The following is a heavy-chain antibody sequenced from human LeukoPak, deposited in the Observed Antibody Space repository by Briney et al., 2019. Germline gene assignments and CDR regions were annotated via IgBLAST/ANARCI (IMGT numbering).Heavy chain of an antibody. D-gene: IGHD3-10*01. CDR3: ARDPRGGTLDY. J-gene: IGHJ4*02. V-gene: IGHV3-74*01. Sequence: PGGSLRLSCAASGFTFSSYWMHWVRQAPGKGLVWVSRIHSDGRSTDYADSVKGRFTISRDNAKNTPNLQMNSLRAEDTAVYYCARDPRGGTLDYWGQGALVTVSS. CDR1: GFTFSSYW. CDR2: IHSDGRST.